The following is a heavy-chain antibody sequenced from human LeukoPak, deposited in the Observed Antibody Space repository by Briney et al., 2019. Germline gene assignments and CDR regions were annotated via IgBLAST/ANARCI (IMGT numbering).Heavy chain of an antibody. CDR3: ARVGTYGSGSYLSWLDY. D-gene: IGHD3-10*01. J-gene: IGHJ4*02. CDR2: IYYSGST. V-gene: IGHV4-59*01. Sequence: SETLSLTCTVSGGSISSYYWSWIPQPPGKGLEWVGYIYYSGSTNYNPSLKSRVTISVDTSKNQFSLKLSSVTAADTAVYYCARVGTYGSGSYLSWLDYWGQGTLVTVSS. CDR1: GGSISSYY.